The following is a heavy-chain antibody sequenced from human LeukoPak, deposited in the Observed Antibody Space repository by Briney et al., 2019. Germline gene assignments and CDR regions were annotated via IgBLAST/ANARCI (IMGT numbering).Heavy chain of an antibody. Sequence: PSETLSLTCTVSGGSISSYYWSWIRQPPGKGLEWIGYIYYSGSTNYNPSPKSRVTISVDQSKNQFSLKLSSVTAADTAVYYCVREGSSGQEPYYYYYMDVWGKGTTVTVSS. CDR2: IYYSGST. CDR3: VREGSSGQEPYYYYYMDV. CDR1: GGSISSYY. V-gene: IGHV4-59*12. D-gene: IGHD3-22*01. J-gene: IGHJ6*03.